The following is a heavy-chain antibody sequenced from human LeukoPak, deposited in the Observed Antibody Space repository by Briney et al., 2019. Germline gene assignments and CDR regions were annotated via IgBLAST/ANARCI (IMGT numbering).Heavy chain of an antibody. D-gene: IGHD3-10*01. Sequence: PGGSLRLSCAASGFIFSSYAMSWVRQAPGKGLEWVSSIGASGGSTYYADSVKGRFTISRDNSKNTLFLQMNSLRAEDTALYYCAKAHPGGRWYYFDYWGQGTLVTVSS. CDR1: GFIFSSYA. CDR3: AKAHPGGRWYYFDY. V-gene: IGHV3-23*01. J-gene: IGHJ4*02. CDR2: IGASGGST.